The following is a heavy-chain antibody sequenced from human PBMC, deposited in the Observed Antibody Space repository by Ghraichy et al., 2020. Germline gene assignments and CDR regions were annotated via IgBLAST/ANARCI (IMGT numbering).Heavy chain of an antibody. CDR1: GGSFSSGGYY. D-gene: IGHD3-22*01. Sequence: SETLSLTCTVSGGSFSSGGYYWSWIRQPPGKGLEWIGYIYYSGSTNYNPSLKSRVTISVDTSKNQFSLKLTSVTAADTAVYYCARSTGYYSGSDYWGQGTLVTVSS. J-gene: IGHJ4*02. CDR3: ARSTGYYSGSDY. V-gene: IGHV4-61*08. CDR2: IYYSGST.